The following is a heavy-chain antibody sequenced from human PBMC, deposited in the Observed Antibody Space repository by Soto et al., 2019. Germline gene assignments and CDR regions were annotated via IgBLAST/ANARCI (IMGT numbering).Heavy chain of an antibody. CDR1: GGSVRAPDW. CDR3: ARVRQGCSANNCYFDP. D-gene: IGHD1-1*01. Sequence: TLSLTCTLSGGSVRAPDWWNWVRQSPDKGLEWIAEVHISGHSNYNPSLRSRVSVSIDSSKNQFYLNLNSVTAADTAIYYCARVRQGCSANNCYFDPWGQGTQVTVSS. V-gene: IGHV4-4*02. J-gene: IGHJ5*01. CDR2: VHISGHS.